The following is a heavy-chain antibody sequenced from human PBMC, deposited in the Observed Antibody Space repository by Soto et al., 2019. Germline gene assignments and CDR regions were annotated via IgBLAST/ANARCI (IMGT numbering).Heavy chain of an antibody. Sequence: SETLSLTCTVSGGSISSGGYYWSWIRQHPGKGLEWIGYIYYSGTTYYNPSLKSRVTISVHTSKNQFSLKLSSVTAADTAVYYRARGLGWFGELRLWFDPWGQGPRGAVCS. D-gene: IGHD3-10*01. V-gene: IGHV4-31*03. CDR1: GGSISSGGYY. J-gene: IGHJ5*02. CDR3: ARGLGWFGELRLWFDP. CDR2: IYYSGTT.